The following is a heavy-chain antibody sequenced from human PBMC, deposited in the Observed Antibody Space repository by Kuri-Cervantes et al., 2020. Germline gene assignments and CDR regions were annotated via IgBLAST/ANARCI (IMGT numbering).Heavy chain of an antibody. CDR3: ARDQDPVYGDYDAITLGAFDI. D-gene: IGHD4-17*01. V-gene: IGHV3-7*01. CDR1: GFTFSSYW. J-gene: IGHJ3*02. CDR2: IKQDGSEK. Sequence: GGALRLSCAASGFTFSSYWMSWVRQAPGKGLEWVANIKQDGSEKYYVDSVKGRFTISRDSAKNSLYLQMNSPRAEDTAVYYCARDQDPVYGDYDAITLGAFDIWGQGTMVTVSS.